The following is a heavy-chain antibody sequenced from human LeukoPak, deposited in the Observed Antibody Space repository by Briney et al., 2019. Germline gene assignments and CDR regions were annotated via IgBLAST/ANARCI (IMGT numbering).Heavy chain of an antibody. Sequence: GESLKISCKGSGYIFTNYWIGWVRQMPGKGLECMGIIYPSDSDTTYGPSFQGQVSISVDKSSGTAYLQWTSLKSSDTAMYYCARLGAIVVIPDAMPDWYFNLWGRGTLVTVSS. D-gene: IGHD2-2*01. V-gene: IGHV5-51*01. J-gene: IGHJ2*01. CDR3: ARLGAIVVIPDAMPDWYFNL. CDR2: IYPSDSDT. CDR1: GYIFTNYW.